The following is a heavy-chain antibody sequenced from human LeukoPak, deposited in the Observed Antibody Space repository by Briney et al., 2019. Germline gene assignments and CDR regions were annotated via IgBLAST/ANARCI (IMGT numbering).Heavy chain of an antibody. CDR1: GFTFSSYW. Sequence: GGSLRLSCAASGFTFSSYWMSWVRQAPGKGLEWVANIKQDGSETYYADSVKGRFTISRDNPKNLLFLQINSLRVEDTAVCYCARETPRRGETRDGYRWGQGTVVTVSS. CDR2: IKQDGSET. J-gene: IGHJ4*02. V-gene: IGHV3-7*01. D-gene: IGHD5-24*01. CDR3: ARETPRRGETRDGYR.